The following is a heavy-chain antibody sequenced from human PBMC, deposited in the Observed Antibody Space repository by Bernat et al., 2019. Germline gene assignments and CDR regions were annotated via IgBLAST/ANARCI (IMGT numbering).Heavy chain of an antibody. J-gene: IGHJ1*01. D-gene: IGHD2-21*01. V-gene: IGHV3-53*02. CDR3: ARDFLRVSGQY. CDR1: GFTVSSNY. Sequence: VQLVETGGGLIQPGGSLRLSCAASGFTVSSNYMSWVRQAPGKGLEWVSVIYSGGSIYYADSVKGRFTISRDNSKNTLYLQMNSLRAEDTAVYYCARDFLRVSGQYWGQGILFTVS. CDR2: IYSGGSI.